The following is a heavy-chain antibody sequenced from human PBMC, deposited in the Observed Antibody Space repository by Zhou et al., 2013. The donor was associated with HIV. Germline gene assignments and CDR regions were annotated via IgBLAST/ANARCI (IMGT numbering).Heavy chain of an antibody. D-gene: IGHD6-19*01. CDR1: GYTFTNYG. J-gene: IGHJ6*02. CDR3: ARDLAVAGQGDPGYYGMDV. CDR2: ISTYNGNT. Sequence: QVQLVQSGAEVKKPGASVKVSCKASGYTFTNYGITWVRQAPGQGLEWMGWISTYNGNTNYAQRLQGRVTMTTDTSTSTAYMELRSLRSDDTAVYYCARDLAVAGQGDPGYYGMDVWGQGTTVTVSS. V-gene: IGHV1-18*01.